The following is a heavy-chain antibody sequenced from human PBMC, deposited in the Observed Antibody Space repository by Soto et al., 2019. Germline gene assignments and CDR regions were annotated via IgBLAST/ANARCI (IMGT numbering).Heavy chain of an antibody. CDR3: ARHFPIGNNWNYFDY. J-gene: IGHJ4*02. CDR1: GGSISTYY. V-gene: IGHV4-59*01. D-gene: IGHD1-1*01. CDR2: IFYNGKT. Sequence: SETLSLTCSVSGGSISTYYWGWIRRPPGKGLEWIGYIFYNGKTNYNPSLESRVSISVDTSKKQFSLRVSSVTAADTAVYYCARHFPIGNNWNYFDYWGQGTLVTVSS.